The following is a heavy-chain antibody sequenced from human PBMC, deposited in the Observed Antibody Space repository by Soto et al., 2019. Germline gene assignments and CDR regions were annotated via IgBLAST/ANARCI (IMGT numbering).Heavy chain of an antibody. CDR2: IVVGSGNT. CDR1: GFTFTSSA. D-gene: IGHD1-26*01. CDR3: AAIGLMATNPDYYFGY. Sequence: SVKVSCKASGFTFTSSAVQWVRQARGQRLEWIGWIVVGSGNTNYAQKFQERVTITRDMSTSTAYMELSSLRSEDTAVYYCAAIGLMATNPDYYFGYWGQGTLVTVSS. J-gene: IGHJ4*02. V-gene: IGHV1-58*01.